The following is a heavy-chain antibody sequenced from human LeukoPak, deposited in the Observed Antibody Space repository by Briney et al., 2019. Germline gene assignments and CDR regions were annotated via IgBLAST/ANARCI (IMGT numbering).Heavy chain of an antibody. CDR3: ARGADGVSSNSRGWFDP. CDR1: GFTFSSYS. J-gene: IGHJ5*02. CDR2: ISTSSSYI. D-gene: IGHD2-15*01. Sequence: SGGSLRLSCTASGFTFSSYSMNWVRQAPGKGLEWVSSISTSSSYIYYADSVKGRFTISRDNARNSLYLQMNTLRAEDTAVYSCARGADGVSSNSRGWFDPWGQGTLVTVSS. V-gene: IGHV3-21*01.